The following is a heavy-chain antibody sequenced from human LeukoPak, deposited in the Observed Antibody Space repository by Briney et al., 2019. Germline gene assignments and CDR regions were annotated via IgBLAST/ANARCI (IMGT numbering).Heavy chain of an antibody. CDR2: IYSGGST. Sequence: GGSLRLSCAASGFTVSSNYMSWVRQAPGKGLEWVSLIYSGGSTYYADSVKGRFSISRDNSKNTLYLQMNSLRAEDTAVYYCAAHSRYSSSWTFFDCWGQGTLVTFSS. V-gene: IGHV3-53*01. D-gene: IGHD6-13*01. CDR1: GFTVSSNY. CDR3: AAHSRYSSSWTFFDC. J-gene: IGHJ4*02.